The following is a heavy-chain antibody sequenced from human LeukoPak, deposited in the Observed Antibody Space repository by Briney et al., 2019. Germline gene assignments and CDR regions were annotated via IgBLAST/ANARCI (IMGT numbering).Heavy chain of an antibody. CDR1: GGSVSSRDYY. CDR2: IYYTGTT. Sequence: SETLSLTCTVSGGSVSSRDYYWGWLRQPPGKGLEWLGTIYYTGTTYYNPSLKSRVTISLDKSNNQFSLKLSSVTAADTAVYYCARDVEAGTDIFDYWGQGALVTVSS. J-gene: IGHJ4*02. D-gene: IGHD6-13*01. CDR3: ARDVEAGTDIFDY. V-gene: IGHV4-39*07.